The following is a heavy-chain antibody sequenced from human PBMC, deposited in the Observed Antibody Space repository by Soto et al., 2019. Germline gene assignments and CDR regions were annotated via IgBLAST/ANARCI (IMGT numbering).Heavy chain of an antibody. CDR3: ARDSKGSFYFDY. CDR1: GFTVSSNS. V-gene: IGHV3-53*01. D-gene: IGHD3-10*01. CDR2: IYSGDST. Sequence: EVQLVESGGGLIQPGGSLRLSCAASGFTVSSNSMIWVRQAPGKGLEWVSLIYSGDSTYYADSVKGRFTISRDSSKNTLYLQMNSLRAEDTAVYYCARDSKGSFYFDYWGQGTLVTVSS. J-gene: IGHJ4*02.